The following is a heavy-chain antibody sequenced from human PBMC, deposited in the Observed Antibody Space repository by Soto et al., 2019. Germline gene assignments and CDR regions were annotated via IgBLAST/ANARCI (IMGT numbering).Heavy chain of an antibody. CDR3: ARADGEGPHYYYYYGMDV. Sequence: QVQLVQSGAEVKKPGSSVKVSCKASGGTFSSYAISWVRRAPGQGLEWMGGIIPIFGTANYAQKFQGRVTITADESTSTAYMELSSLRSEDTAVYYCARADGEGPHYYYYYGMDVWGQGTTVTVSS. CDR1: GGTFSSYA. D-gene: IGHD4-17*01. J-gene: IGHJ6*02. V-gene: IGHV1-69*01. CDR2: IIPIFGTA.